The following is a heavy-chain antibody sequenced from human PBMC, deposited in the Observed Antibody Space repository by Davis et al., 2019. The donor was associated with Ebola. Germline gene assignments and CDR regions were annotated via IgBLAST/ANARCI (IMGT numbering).Heavy chain of an antibody. CDR2: ISASSII. CDR1: GFTFSIYA. J-gene: IGHJ4*02. CDR3: ARRGPVVTPLDC. V-gene: IGHV3-69-1*01. D-gene: IGHD4-23*01. Sequence: GESLKISCAASGFTFSIYAMNWVRQAPGNGLEWLSSISASSIIYYADSVKGRFTISRDNARNSLYLQMDSLKDEDTALYYCARRGPVVTPLDCWGQGTLVTVSS.